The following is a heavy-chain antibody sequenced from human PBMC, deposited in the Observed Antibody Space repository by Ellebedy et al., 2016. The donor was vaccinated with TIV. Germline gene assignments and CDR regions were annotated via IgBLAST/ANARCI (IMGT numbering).Heavy chain of an antibody. CDR1: GFSFSNYG. CDR3: ASWGYYETSGYYPWVPTDYDMDV. CDR2: IWYDGTNT. D-gene: IGHD3-22*01. Sequence: PGGSLRLSCAASGFSFSNYGMHWVRQAPGKGLEWVAGIWYDGTNTNYADSVKGRFTISRDNSQNTLFLQMNSLRAEDTAVYYCASWGYYETSGYYPWVPTDYDMDVWGQGTTVTVSS. V-gene: IGHV3-33*01. J-gene: IGHJ6*02.